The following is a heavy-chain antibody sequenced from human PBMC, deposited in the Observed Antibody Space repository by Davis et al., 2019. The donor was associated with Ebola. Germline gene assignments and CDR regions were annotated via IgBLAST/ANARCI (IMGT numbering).Heavy chain of an antibody. CDR2: ISGSGATT. V-gene: IGHV3-23*01. D-gene: IGHD3-22*01. CDR3: ALAGYYDSSGYYDIDY. J-gene: IGHJ4*02. Sequence: GESLKISCAASGFTFSNYAMSWVRQAPGKGLEWVSGISGSGATTDYADSLKGRFTISRDNSKNTVYLQMDSLGAEDTAVYYCALAGYYDSSGYYDIDYWGQGTLVTVFS. CDR1: GFTFSNYA.